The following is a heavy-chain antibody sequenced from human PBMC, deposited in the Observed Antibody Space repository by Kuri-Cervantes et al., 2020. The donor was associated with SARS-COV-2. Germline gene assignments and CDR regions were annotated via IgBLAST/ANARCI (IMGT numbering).Heavy chain of an antibody. V-gene: IGHV3-23*01. J-gene: IGHJ4*02. Sequence: LTCAASGFTFDDYGMSWVRQAPGKGLEWVSAISGSGGSTYYADSVKGRFTISRDNSKNTLYLQMNSLRAEDTAVYYCAKSTLDDYWGQGTLVTVSS. CDR3: AKSTLDDY. CDR2: ISGSGGST. CDR1: GFTFDDYG.